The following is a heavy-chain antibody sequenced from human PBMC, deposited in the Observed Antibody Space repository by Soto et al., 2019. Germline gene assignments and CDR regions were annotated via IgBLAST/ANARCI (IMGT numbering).Heavy chain of an antibody. CDR1: GGSFSGYY. CDR2: INHSGST. V-gene: IGHV4-34*01. D-gene: IGHD3-9*01. CDR3: ARGRHDILTGFSFHLFDY. Sequence: QVQLQQWGAGLLKPSETLSLTCAVYGGSFSGYYWSWIRQPPGKGLEWIGEINHSGSTNYNPSLKSRVTISVDTSKNQFSLKLSSVTAADTAVYYCARGRHDILTGFSFHLFDYWGQGTLVTVSS. J-gene: IGHJ4*02.